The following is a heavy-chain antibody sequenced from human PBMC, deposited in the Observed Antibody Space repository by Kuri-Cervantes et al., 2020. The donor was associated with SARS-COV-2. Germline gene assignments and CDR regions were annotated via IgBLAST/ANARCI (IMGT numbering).Heavy chain of an antibody. Sequence: GESLKISCAASGFTFSSCAMSWVRQAPGKGLEWVSTISGSAGSTYSADSVKGRFTISRDNSKNTLYLQMNSLRAEDTAVYYCAKSRRGVEWLTHDYWGQGTLVTVSS. D-gene: IGHD3-3*01. V-gene: IGHV3-23*01. J-gene: IGHJ4*02. CDR2: ISGSAGST. CDR3: AKSRRGVEWLTHDY. CDR1: GFTFSSCA.